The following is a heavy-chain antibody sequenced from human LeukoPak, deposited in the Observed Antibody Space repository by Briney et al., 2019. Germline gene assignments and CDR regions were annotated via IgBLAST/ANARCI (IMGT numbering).Heavy chain of an antibody. V-gene: IGHV6-1*01. CDR2: TYYRSKWYN. CDR3: ARESAGTYYFDY. Sequence: SQTLSLTCAISGDSVSSNSAAWNWIRQSPSRGLEWLGRTYYRSKWYNNYALSVKSRMTVNPDTSKNQISLQLNSVTPVDTAVYYCARESAGTYYFDYWGQGALVTVSS. CDR1: GDSVSSNSAA. D-gene: IGHD6-19*01. J-gene: IGHJ4*02.